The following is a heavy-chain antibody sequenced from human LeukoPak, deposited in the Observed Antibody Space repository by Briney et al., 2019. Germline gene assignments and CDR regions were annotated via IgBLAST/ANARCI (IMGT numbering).Heavy chain of an antibody. CDR3: ARGEDYGDFKN. J-gene: IGHJ1*01. Sequence: SETLSLTCTVSGGSISTYYWSWIRQPAGKGLEWIGRMYIRGSTNYNPSLKSRVTMSLDTSKNQFSLKMTSVTAADTAVYYCARGEDYGDFKNWGQGARVTVSS. D-gene: IGHD4-17*01. CDR1: GGSISTYY. V-gene: IGHV4-4*07. CDR2: MYIRGST.